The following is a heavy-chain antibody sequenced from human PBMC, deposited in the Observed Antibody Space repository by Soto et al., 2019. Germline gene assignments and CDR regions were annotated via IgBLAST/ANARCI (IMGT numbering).Heavy chain of an antibody. Sequence: PSDTLSLACTFSGFSRVSSIYYLSLIRQPPWKWLEWIGTIYYSVSTYYNPSLKSRVTISVDTSKNLFSLNLSSVTAEDTDVYFCARQGEADKDIDFEYWRTGNLVTVSS. CDR2: IYYSVST. J-gene: IGHJ4*02. V-gene: IGHV4-39*01. D-gene: IGHD5-12*01. CDR3: ARQGEADKDIDFEY. CDR1: GFSRVSSIYY.